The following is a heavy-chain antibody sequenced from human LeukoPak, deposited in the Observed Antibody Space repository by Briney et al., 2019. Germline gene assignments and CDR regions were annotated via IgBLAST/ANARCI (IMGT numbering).Heavy chain of an antibody. V-gene: IGHV4-59*01. CDR1: GGSISSYY. D-gene: IGHD1-1*01. CDR2: IYYSGST. CDR3: ARETTGSYYHYYYMDV. J-gene: IGHJ6*03. Sequence: SSETLSLTCTVSGGSISSYYWSWIRQPPGKGLEWIGYIYYSGSTNYNPSLKSRVTISVDTSKNQFSLKLSSVTAEDTAVYYCARETTGSYYHYYYMDVWGKGTTVTVSS.